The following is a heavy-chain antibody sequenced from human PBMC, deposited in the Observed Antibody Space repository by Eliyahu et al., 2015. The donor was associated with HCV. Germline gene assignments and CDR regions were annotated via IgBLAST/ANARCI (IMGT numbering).Heavy chain of an antibody. CDR3: VRDDYYYYGMDV. Sequence: QVQLQESGPGLVKPPETLSLTCSVSGGSIRSYDWSWIRQPAGKGLEWIGRIYTNGSTNNNPSLKSRVTMSVDTSKNQFSLKLTSVTAADTAVYYCVRDDYYYYGMDVWGQGTTVTVSS. CDR2: IYTNGST. J-gene: IGHJ6*02. V-gene: IGHV4-4*07. CDR1: GGSIRSYD.